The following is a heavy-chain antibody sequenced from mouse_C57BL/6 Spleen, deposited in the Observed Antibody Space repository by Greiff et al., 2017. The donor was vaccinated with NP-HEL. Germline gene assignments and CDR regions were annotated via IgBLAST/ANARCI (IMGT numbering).Heavy chain of an antibody. CDR2: ISDGGSYT. J-gene: IGHJ1*03. Sequence: DVMLVESGGGLVKPGGSLKLSCAASGFTFSSYAMSWVRQTPEKRLGWVATISDGGSYTYYPDNVKGRFTISRDNAKNNLYLQMSHLKSEDTAMYYCARAPVDYDPWYFDVWGTGTTVTVSA. CDR1: GFTFSSYA. V-gene: IGHV5-4*03. CDR3: ARAPVDYDPWYFDV. D-gene: IGHD2-4*01.